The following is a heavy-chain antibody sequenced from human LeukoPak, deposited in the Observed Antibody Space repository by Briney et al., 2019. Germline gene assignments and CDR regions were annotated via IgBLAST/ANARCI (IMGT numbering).Heavy chain of an antibody. CDR1: GGTFSSYA. V-gene: IGHV1-69*04. D-gene: IGHD2-8*01. CDR2: IIPIFGIA. J-gene: IGHJ2*01. CDR3: ASRCTNGVCTDWYFDL. Sequence: SVKVSCKASGGTFSSYAISWVRQAPGQGLEWMGRIIPIFGIANYAQKFQGRVTITADKSTSTAYMELSSLRSGDTAVYYCASRCTNGVCTDWYFDLWGRGTLVTVSS.